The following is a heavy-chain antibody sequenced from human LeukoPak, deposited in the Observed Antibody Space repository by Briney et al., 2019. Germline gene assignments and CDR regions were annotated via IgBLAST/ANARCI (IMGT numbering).Heavy chain of an antibody. Sequence: GGSLRLSCTASGFTLSSYEMSWIRQAPGKGLEWVSSIDYSGGETHYADSVKGRFTISRDNSKNTLYLQMNSLRVEDTAVYYCAKITDGELRRFDYWGQGTLVTVSS. CDR1: GFTLSSYE. CDR3: AKITDGELRRFDY. J-gene: IGHJ4*02. CDR2: IDYSGGET. V-gene: IGHV3-23*01. D-gene: IGHD1-26*01.